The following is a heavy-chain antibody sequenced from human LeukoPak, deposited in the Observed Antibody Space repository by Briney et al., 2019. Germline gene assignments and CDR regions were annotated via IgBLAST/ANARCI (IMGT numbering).Heavy chain of an antibody. CDR3: AKGDYYDSRGGNYFDY. V-gene: IGHV3-9*01. J-gene: IGHJ4*02. D-gene: IGHD3-22*01. CDR1: GFTFDDYD. Sequence: GGSLRLSCAASGFTFDDYDMHWVRQAPGKGLEWVSGISWNSGSIGYADSVKGRFTISRDNAKNSLYLQMNSLRAEDTALYYCAKGDYYDSRGGNYFDYWGQGTLVTVSS. CDR2: ISWNSGSI.